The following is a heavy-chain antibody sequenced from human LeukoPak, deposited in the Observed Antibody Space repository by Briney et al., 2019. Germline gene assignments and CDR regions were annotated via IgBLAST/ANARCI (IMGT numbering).Heavy chain of an antibody. V-gene: IGHV3-23*01. CDR3: ARDGRNGYEDDY. CDR1: GFTFSIYA. CDR2: IRGSGGTT. Sequence: GGSLRLSCAASGFTFSIYAMSWVRQVPGKGLEWVSGIRGSGGTTYSADSVKGRFTISRDNAKNSLFLQMNSLRAEDTAVYYCARDGRNGYEDDYWGQGTLVTVSS. J-gene: IGHJ4*02. D-gene: IGHD5-12*01.